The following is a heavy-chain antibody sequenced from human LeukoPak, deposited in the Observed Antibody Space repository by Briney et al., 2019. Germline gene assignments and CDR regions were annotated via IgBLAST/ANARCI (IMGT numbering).Heavy chain of an antibody. CDR2: IYYSAST. V-gene: IGHV4-59*01. CDR3: ARGSRGYSYG. Sequence: SETLSLTCAVYGGSFSGYYWSWIRQPPGKGLEWIGYIYYSASTNYNPSLKSRVTISVDTSNNQFSLKLSSVTAADTAVYYCARGSRGYSYGWGQGTLVTVSS. J-gene: IGHJ4*02. D-gene: IGHD5-18*01. CDR1: GGSFSGYY.